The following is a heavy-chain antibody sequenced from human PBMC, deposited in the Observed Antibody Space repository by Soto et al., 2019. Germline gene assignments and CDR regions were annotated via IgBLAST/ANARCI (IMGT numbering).Heavy chain of an antibody. CDR2: IKQDGSEK. CDR1: GFTFSSYW. CDR3: ARGSARITIFGVVAPGWFDP. D-gene: IGHD3-3*01. V-gene: IGHV3-7*03. Sequence: HPGGSLRLSCAASGFTFSSYWMSWVRQAPGKGLEWVANIKQDGSEKYYVDSVKGRFTISRDNAKNSLYLQMNSLRAEDTAVYYCARGSARITIFGVVAPGWFDPWGQGTLVTVSS. J-gene: IGHJ5*02.